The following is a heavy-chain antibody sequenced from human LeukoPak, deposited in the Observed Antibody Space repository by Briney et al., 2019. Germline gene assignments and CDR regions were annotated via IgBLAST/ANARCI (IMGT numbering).Heavy chain of an antibody. J-gene: IGHJ4*02. CDR3: AKSGYNYGNFDY. CDR1: GFTFSSYA. CDR2: ISGSGSST. V-gene: IGHV3-23*01. Sequence: GGFLRLSCAASGFTFSSYAMSWVRQTPGKGLEWVSTISGSGSSTYYADSVKGRFTISRDNSKNTLYLQMNSLRAEDTAVYYCAKSGYNYGNFDYWGQGTLVTVSS. D-gene: IGHD5-18*01.